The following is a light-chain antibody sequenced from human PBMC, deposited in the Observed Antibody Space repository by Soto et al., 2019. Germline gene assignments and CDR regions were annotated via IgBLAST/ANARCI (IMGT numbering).Light chain of an antibody. CDR1: QGISTY. J-gene: IGKJ1*01. CDR3: QQSYSTLWT. V-gene: IGKV1-39*01. Sequence: DIQMTQSPSSLSASVGDRVTITCRASQGISTYLNWYHQKPGKAPKLLIYAASSLQSGVPSRFSGSGSGTDFTLIISSLQPEDFATYYCQQSYSTLWTFGQGTKVDIK. CDR2: AAS.